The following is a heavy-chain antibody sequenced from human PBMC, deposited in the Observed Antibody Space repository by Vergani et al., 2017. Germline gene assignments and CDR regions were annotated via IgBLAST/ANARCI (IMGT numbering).Heavy chain of an antibody. Sequence: VQLQESGPGLVKPSQPLSLTCTVSGGSLRSYYWSWIRQPPGKGLEWIGYIYYSGSTNYNPSLKSRVTISVDTSKNQFSLKVSAVTAADTAVYYCARDPIKPYSKWSYYGMDVWGQGTTVTVS. D-gene: IGHD4-11*01. V-gene: IGHV4-59*01. J-gene: IGHJ6*02. CDR1: GGSLRSYY. CDR2: IYYSGST. CDR3: ARDPIKPYSKWSYYGMDV.